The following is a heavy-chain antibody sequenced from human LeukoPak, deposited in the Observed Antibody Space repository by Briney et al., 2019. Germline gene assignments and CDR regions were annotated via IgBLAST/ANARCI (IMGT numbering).Heavy chain of an antibody. CDR1: GYSFTSYW. CDR2: IYPGDSDT. D-gene: IGHD3-22*01. J-gene: IGHJ3*02. V-gene: IGHV5-51*01. Sequence: GESLKISCKGSGYSFTSYWIGWVRQMPGKGLEWMGIIYPGDSDTRYSPSFQGQVTISADKSISTAYLQWSSLKASDTAMYYCARYLYYYDSSAYPGAFDIWGQGTMVTVSS. CDR3: ARYLYYYDSSAYPGAFDI.